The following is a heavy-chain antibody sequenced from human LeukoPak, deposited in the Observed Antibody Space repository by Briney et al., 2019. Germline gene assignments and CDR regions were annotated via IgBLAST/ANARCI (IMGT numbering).Heavy chain of an antibody. V-gene: IGHV3-48*04. Sequence: PGGSLRLSCAASGFTFSSYSMNWVRQAPGKGLEWVSYISSSGSTIYYADSVKGRFTISRDNAKNSLYLQMNSLRAEDTALYYCAKGTVRDYYYYMDVWGKGTTVTISS. CDR1: GFTFSSYS. CDR2: ISSSGSTI. CDR3: AKGTVRDYYYYMDV. J-gene: IGHJ6*03.